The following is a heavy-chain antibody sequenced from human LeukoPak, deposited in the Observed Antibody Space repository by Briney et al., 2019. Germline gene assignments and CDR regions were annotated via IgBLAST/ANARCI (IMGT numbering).Heavy chain of an antibody. CDR1: GGSISSGGYY. CDR3: ARSPLEATYGDYEGSWFDP. CDR2: IYYSGST. V-gene: IGHV4-31*03. Sequence: SETLSLTGTVSGGSISSGGYYWSWIRQPPGKGLEWIGYIYYSGSTYYNPSLKSRVTISVDTSKNQFSLKLSSVTAADTAVYYCARSPLEATYGDYEGSWFDPWGQGTLVTVSS. D-gene: IGHD4-17*01. J-gene: IGHJ5*02.